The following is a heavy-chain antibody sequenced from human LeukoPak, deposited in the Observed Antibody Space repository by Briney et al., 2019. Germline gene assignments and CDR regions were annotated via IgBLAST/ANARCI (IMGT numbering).Heavy chain of an antibody. V-gene: IGHV3-11*01. CDR1: GFTFSDYY. J-gene: IGHJ3*02. Sequence: GGSLRLSCAASGFTFSDYYMSWIRQAPGKGLEWISYISSSGNTIYYADSVKGRFTISRDNAKNSLYLQMNSLRAEDTAVYYCARGDPYDSSGYYRGLGAFDIWGQGTMVTVSS. CDR2: ISSSGNTI. CDR3: ARGDPYDSSGYYRGLGAFDI. D-gene: IGHD3-22*01.